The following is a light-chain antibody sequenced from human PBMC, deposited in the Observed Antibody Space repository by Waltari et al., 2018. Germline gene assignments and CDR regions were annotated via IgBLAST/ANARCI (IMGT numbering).Light chain of an antibody. CDR1: RDIDSY. Sequence: DIQMTQSPSSLSTSLGDRVTITCRASRDIDSYLNWYQKKPGKTHKLLIYDASTLQRGVPPRFSGGGSGKDFTLTISGLQPEDFATYVCQQSDSTPLTFGQGTRLEIK. CDR2: DAS. J-gene: IGKJ5*01. CDR3: QQSDSTPLT. V-gene: IGKV1-39*01.